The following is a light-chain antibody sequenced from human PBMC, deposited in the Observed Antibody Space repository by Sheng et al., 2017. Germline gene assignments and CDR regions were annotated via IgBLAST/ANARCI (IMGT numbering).Light chain of an antibody. CDR2: RAS. CDR3: QQYLTWPRT. CDR1: QSVRTD. V-gene: IGKV3-15*01. J-gene: IGKJ1*01. Sequence: EIVMTQSPATLSVSPGEGATLSCRASQSVRTDLAWYQQIPGQVPRLLIHRASTRASGIAARFSGSGSGTEFTLTISSLQSEDFAVYYCQQYLTWPRTFGQGTKVE.